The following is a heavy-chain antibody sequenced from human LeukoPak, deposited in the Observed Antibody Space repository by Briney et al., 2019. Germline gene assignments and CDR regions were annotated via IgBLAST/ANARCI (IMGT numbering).Heavy chain of an antibody. V-gene: IGHV3-74*01. CDR3: ARGYGDYGDYSIDC. D-gene: IGHD4-17*01. CDR1: GFTFSSYW. CDR2: INSDGSST. Sequence: GGSLRLSCAASGFTFSSYWMHWVRQAPGKGLVWVSRINSDGSSTSYADSVKGRFTISRDNAKNTLYLQMNSLRAEDTAVYYCARGYGDYGDYSIDCWGQGTLVTVSS. J-gene: IGHJ4*02.